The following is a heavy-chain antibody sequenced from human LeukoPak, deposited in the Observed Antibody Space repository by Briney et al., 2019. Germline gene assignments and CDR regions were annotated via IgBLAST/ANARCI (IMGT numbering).Heavy chain of an antibody. CDR2: ISSGSSYK. CDR3: ARGYDFWSGYPQHFDS. J-gene: IGHJ4*02. V-gene: IGHV3-21*01. Sequence: GGSLRLSCVASRFTLSSYGMNWVRQAPGKGLEWVSSISSGSSYKYYADSVKGRFTVSRDNAKNSLYLEVNSLRAEDTAVYYCARGYDFWSGYPQHFDSWGQGTLVAVSS. CDR1: RFTLSSYG. D-gene: IGHD3-3*01.